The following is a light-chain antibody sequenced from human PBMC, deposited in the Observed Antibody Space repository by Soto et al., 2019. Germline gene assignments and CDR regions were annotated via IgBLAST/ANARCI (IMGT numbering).Light chain of an antibody. CDR3: QHYSTWLWT. V-gene: IGKV3-15*01. Sequence: EIVMTQSPATLSVSPGERATLSCRASQSVSSKLAWYQQKPGQGPRLLIYGASSRATGIPARFSGSGSGTEFPLPISILHSEDFAVHYYQHYSTWLWTFGQGTKEEIK. J-gene: IGKJ1*01. CDR1: QSVSSK. CDR2: GAS.